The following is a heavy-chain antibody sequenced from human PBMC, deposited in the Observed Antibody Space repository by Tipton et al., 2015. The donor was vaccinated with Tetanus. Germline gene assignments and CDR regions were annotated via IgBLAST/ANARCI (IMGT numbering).Heavy chain of an antibody. CDR3: AKGGILPDYYDSTQGGDAFDI. J-gene: IGHJ3*02. V-gene: IGHV3-9*01. CDR1: GFTFDDYA. Sequence: SLRLSCAASGFTFDDYAMHWVRQAPGKGLEWVSGISWNSGSIGYADSVKGRFTISRDNAKNSLYLQMNSLRAEDTALYYCAKGGILPDYYDSTQGGDAFDIWGQGPMVTVSS. D-gene: IGHD3-22*01. CDR2: ISWNSGSI.